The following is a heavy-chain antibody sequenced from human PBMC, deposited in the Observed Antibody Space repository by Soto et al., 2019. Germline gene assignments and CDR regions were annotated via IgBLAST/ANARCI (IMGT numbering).Heavy chain of an antibody. J-gene: IGHJ4*02. D-gene: IGHD5-18*01. Sequence: QVQLQESGTGLVKPSGTLALTCAVSGGAISSSSWWSWVRQPPGKGLEWIGEIYHDGNTNYNPSLKSRVTVSLDKSKNQFSLKLSSVTGADTAVYYCARAYSYGIFDSWGQGTLVTVSS. CDR2: IYHDGNT. V-gene: IGHV4-4*02. CDR1: GGAISSSSW. CDR3: ARAYSYGIFDS.